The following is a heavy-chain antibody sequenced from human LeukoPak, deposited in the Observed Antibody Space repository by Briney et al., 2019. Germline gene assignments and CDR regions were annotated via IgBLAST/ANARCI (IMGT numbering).Heavy chain of an antibody. J-gene: IGHJ4*02. Sequence: SETLSLTCAVYGGSFSGYYWSWIRRPPGKGLEWIGEINHSGSTNYNPSLKSRVTISVDTSKNQFSLKLSSVTAADTAVYYCARAVSGRFDYWGQGTLVTVSS. V-gene: IGHV4-34*01. D-gene: IGHD6-19*01. CDR2: INHSGST. CDR3: ARAVSGRFDY. CDR1: GGSFSGYY.